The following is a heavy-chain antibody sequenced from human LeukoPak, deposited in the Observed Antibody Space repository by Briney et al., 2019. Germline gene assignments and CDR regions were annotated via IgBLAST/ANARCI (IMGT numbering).Heavy chain of an antibody. J-gene: IGHJ4*02. CDR2: ISSSSSTI. V-gene: IGHV3-48*04. Sequence: GGSLRLSCAASGFSFSGYNMNWVRQAPGKGLEWVSYISSSSSTIYYADSVKGRFTISRDNAKNSLYLQMNSLRAEDTAVYYCARDRRLVDYWGQGTLVTVSS. CDR3: ARDRRLVDY. CDR1: GFSFSGYN. D-gene: IGHD6-6*01.